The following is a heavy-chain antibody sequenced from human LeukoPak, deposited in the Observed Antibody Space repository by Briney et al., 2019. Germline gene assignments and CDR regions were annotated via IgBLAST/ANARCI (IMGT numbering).Heavy chain of an antibody. CDR1: GGSISSSSYY. D-gene: IGHD3-10*01. CDR3: ARLGITMVRGVN. CDR2: IYYSGST. J-gene: IGHJ4*02. Sequence: SETLSLTCTVSGGSISSSSYYWGWIRQPPGKGLEGIGSIYYSGSTYYNPSLKSRVTISVDTSKNQFSLKLSSVTAADTAVYYCARLGITMVRGVNWGQGTPVTASS. V-gene: IGHV4-39*01.